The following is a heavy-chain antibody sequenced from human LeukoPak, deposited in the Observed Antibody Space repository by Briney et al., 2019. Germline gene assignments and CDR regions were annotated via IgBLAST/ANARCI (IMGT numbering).Heavy chain of an antibody. D-gene: IGHD3-16*01. V-gene: IGHV1-69*05. CDR3: AKGYYDYVWGSYYFDY. CDR2: IIPIFGTA. J-gene: IGHJ4*02. Sequence: GASVKVSCKASGGTFSSYAISWVRQAPGQGLEWMGGIIPIFGTANYAQKFQGRVTITTDESTSTAYMELSSLRSEDTAVYYCAKGYYDYVWGSYYFDYWGQGTLVTVSS. CDR1: GGTFSSYA.